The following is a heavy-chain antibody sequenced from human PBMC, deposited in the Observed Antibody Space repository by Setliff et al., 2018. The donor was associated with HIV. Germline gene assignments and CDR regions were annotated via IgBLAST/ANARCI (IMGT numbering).Heavy chain of an antibody. Sequence: PGESLKISCAASGFTFSTYAMSWVRQAPVKGLEWVSVTYATDGSTYYADSVKGRFTISRDNAKKSLHLQMNSLRAEDTAVYYCAALSLRTNTVYGVVSTRFDPWGQGTLVTVSS. CDR1: GFTFSTYA. CDR2: TYATDGST. J-gene: IGHJ5*02. D-gene: IGHD3-3*01. V-gene: IGHV3-23*05. CDR3: AALSLRTNTVYGVVSTRFDP.